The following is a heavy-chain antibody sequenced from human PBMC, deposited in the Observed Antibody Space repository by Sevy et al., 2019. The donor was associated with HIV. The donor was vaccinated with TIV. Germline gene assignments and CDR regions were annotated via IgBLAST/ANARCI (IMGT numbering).Heavy chain of an antibody. V-gene: IGHV3-30*02. Sequence: GGSLRLSCAASGFTFSSYGMHWVRQAPGKGLEWVAFIRYDGSNKYYADSVKGRFTISRDNSKNTLYLQMNSLRAEDTXVYYCAKLGVYCSSTSCPTPHWGNQNAYYYYYMDVWGKGTTVTVSS. J-gene: IGHJ6*03. D-gene: IGHD2-2*01. CDR1: GFTFSSYG. CDR3: AKLGVYCSSTSCPTPHWGNQNAYYYYYMDV. CDR2: IRYDGSNK.